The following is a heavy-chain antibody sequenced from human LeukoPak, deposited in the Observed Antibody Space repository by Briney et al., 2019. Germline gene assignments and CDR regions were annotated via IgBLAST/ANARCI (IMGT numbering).Heavy chain of an antibody. J-gene: IGHJ4*02. D-gene: IGHD6-13*01. CDR3: ARVYYPYGIAATEYYFDY. CDR2: IWYDESNK. Sequence: GRSLRLSCAASGFTFSSYGMHWVRQAPGKGLEWVAVIWYDESNKYYADSVKGRFTISRDNSKNTLYLQMNSLRAEDTAVYYCARVYYPYGIAATEYYFDYWGQGTLVTVSS. V-gene: IGHV3-33*01. CDR1: GFTFSSYG.